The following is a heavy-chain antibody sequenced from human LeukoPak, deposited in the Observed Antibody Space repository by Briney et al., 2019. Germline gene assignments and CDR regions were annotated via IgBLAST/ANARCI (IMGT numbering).Heavy chain of an antibody. D-gene: IGHD5-18*01. V-gene: IGHV4-59*11. CDR3: AMRDGGCTYGHYFDD. CDR1: GGSISSHY. J-gene: IGHJ4*02. CDR2: IHYSGST. Sequence: PSETLSLTCTVSGGSISSHYWSWLRQPPGKGLEWIGYIHYSGSTNYNPSLKSRVTISLDTSKNQFSLRLSSVTAADTAVYYCAMRDGGCTYGHYFDDWGQGTLVTVSS.